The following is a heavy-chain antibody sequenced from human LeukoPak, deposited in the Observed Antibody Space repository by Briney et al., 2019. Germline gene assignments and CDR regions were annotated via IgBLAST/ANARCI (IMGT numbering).Heavy chain of an antibody. CDR1: GFSISIYN. D-gene: IGHD6-13*01. Sequence: KPGGSLRLSCAASGFSISIYNMNWVRQAPGKGLEWVSFLGSSIRYVKYADSVKGRFTISRDDAKNSLYLQMNSLRVEDTAVYYCARDPRIATAGYYLDSWGQGVLVTVSS. V-gene: IGHV3-21*01. CDR2: LGSSIRYV. CDR3: ARDPRIATAGYYLDS. J-gene: IGHJ4*02.